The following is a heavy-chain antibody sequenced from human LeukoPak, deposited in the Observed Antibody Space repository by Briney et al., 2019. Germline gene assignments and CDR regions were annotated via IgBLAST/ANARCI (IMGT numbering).Heavy chain of an antibody. D-gene: IGHD1-26*01. V-gene: IGHV4-59*01. CDR2: IYYSGST. CDR3: ARDRYSGSYFSN. J-gene: IGHJ4*02. Sequence: SETLSLTCTVSGGSISNYYWSWIRQPPGKGLEWIGYIYYSGSTNYNPSLKSRVTISVDTSKNQFSLKLSSVTAADTAVYYCARDRYSGSYFSNWGQGTLVTVSS. CDR1: GGSISNYY.